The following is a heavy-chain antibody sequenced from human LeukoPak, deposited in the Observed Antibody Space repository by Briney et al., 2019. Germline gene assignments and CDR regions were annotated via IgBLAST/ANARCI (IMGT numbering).Heavy chain of an antibody. CDR2: ISSSSSYT. CDR1: GFTFSDYY. J-gene: IGHJ6*02. CDR3: AREKRIAVAGLDYGMDV. Sequence: PGGSLRLSCAASGFTFSDYYMSWIRQAPGKGLEWVSYISSSSSYTNYADSVKGRFTISRDNAKNSLYLQMNSLRAEDTAVYYYAREKRIAVAGLDYGMDVWGQGTTVTVSS. D-gene: IGHD6-19*01. V-gene: IGHV3-11*06.